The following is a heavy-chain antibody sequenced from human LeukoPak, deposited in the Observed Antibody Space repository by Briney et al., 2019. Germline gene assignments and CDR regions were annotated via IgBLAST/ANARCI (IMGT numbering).Heavy chain of an antibody. D-gene: IGHD6-19*01. CDR1: GFTFSSYG. J-gene: IGHJ4*02. V-gene: IGHV3-30*18. Sequence: GGSLRLSCAASGFTFSSYGMHWVRQAPGKGLEWVAVIPNDRRNNYYADSVKGRFTISRDNSKNTLYLQMNSLRAEDTAVYYCAKEGLSGWPKPYYWGQGTLVTVSS. CDR3: AKEGLSGWPKPYY. CDR2: IPNDRRNN.